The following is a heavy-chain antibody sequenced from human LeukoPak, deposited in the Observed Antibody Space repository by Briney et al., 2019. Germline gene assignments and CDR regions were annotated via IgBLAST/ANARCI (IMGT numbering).Heavy chain of an antibody. V-gene: IGHV3-30*18. CDR2: ISYDGSNK. D-gene: IGHD6-13*01. J-gene: IGHJ4*02. CDR1: GFTVSSNY. Sequence: PGGSLRLSCAASGFTVSSNYMSWVRQAPGKGLEWVAVISYDGSNKYYADSVKGRFTISRDNSKNTLYLQMNSLRAEDTAVYYCAKERPTGYSSSWAFDYWGQGTLVTVSS. CDR3: AKERPTGYSSSWAFDY.